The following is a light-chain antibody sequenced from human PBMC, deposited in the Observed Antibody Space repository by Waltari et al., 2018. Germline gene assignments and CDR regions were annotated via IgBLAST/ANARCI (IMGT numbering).Light chain of an antibody. J-gene: IGLJ2*01. Sequence: QSALTQPASVSGSPGQSSTISCTGTNSEVGGYNYVSWYQQHPGKAPKLMIYDVSKRPSGVSNRFSGSKSGNTASLTISGLQAEDEADYYCSSYTSSSTLVFGGGTKLTVL. CDR3: SSYTSSSTLV. V-gene: IGLV2-14*01. CDR2: DVS. CDR1: NSEVGGYNY.